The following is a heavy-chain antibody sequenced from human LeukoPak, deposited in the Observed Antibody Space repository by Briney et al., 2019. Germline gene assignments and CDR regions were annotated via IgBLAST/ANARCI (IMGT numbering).Heavy chain of an antibody. J-gene: IGHJ4*02. CDR3: ATSGTYDSHFDS. Sequence: PGESLKISCKASGYSFTTYWIAWVRQMPGKGLEWMGIIYPGDSDTRYSPSFQGQVTISADKSINTAYVQWSSLKASDTAMYYCATSGTYDSHFDSWGQGTLVTVSS. CDR1: GYSFTTYW. CDR2: IYPGDSDT. D-gene: IGHD3-22*01. V-gene: IGHV5-51*01.